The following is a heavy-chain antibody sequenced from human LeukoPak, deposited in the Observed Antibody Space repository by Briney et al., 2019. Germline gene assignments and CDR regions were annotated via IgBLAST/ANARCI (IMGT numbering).Heavy chain of an antibody. CDR2: IYTSGST. V-gene: IGHV4-4*07. D-gene: IGHD3-22*01. Sequence: PSETLSLTCTVSGGSISSYYWSWIRQPAGKGLEWIGRIYTSGSTNYNPSLKSRVTMSVDTSKNQFSLKLSSVTAADTAVYYCARDADYYDSSGYYHYFDYRGQGTLVTVSS. CDR3: ARDADYYDSSGYYHYFDY. J-gene: IGHJ4*02. CDR1: GGSISSYY.